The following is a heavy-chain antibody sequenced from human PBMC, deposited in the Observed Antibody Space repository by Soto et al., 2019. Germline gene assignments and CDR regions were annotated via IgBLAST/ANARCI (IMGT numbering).Heavy chain of an antibody. V-gene: IGHV1-18*04. CDR2: ISAYNGNT. CDR3: ARDSFGEYYYDSSGYSSPGLYGMDV. Sequence: ASVKVSCKASGYTFTSYGISWVRQAPGQGLEWMGWISAYNGNTNYAQKLQGRVTMTTDTSTSTAYMELRSLRSDDTAVYYCARDSFGEYYYDSSGYSSPGLYGMDVWGQGTTVTVSS. J-gene: IGHJ6*02. D-gene: IGHD3-22*01. CDR1: GYTFTSYG.